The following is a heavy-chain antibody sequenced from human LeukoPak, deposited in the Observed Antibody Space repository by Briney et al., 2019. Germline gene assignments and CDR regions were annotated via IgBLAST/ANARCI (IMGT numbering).Heavy chain of an antibody. D-gene: IGHD3-10*01. V-gene: IGHV3-23*01. CDR2: ISGSGGST. Sequence: PGGSLRLSCAASGFTFSSYAMSWVRRAPGKGLEWVSAISGSGGSTYYADSVKGRFTISRDNSKNTLYLQMNSLRAEDTAVYYCPKDPAVVLLWFGESEDYWGHGTLVTVSS. CDR1: GFTFSSYA. CDR3: PKDPAVVLLWFGESEDY. J-gene: IGHJ4*01.